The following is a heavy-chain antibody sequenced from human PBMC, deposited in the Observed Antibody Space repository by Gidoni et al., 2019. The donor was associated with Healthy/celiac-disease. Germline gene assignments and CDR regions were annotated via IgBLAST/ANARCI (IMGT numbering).Heavy chain of an antibody. CDR1: GFTFISYS. V-gene: IGHV3-48*01. Sequence: EVQLVESGGGLVQPGGSLRLSCAASGFTFISYSMNWVRQAPGKWLEWVSYISSSSSTIYYADSVKGRFTISRDNAKNSLYLQMNSLRAEDTAVYYCARVERAYSGSSWAWSHWGQGTLVTVSS. CDR3: ARVERAYSGSSWAWSH. CDR2: ISSSSSTI. J-gene: IGHJ4*02. D-gene: IGHD1-26*01.